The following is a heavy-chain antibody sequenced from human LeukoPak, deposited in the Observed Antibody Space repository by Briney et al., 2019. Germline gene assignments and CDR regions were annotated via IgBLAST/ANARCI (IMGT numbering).Heavy chain of an antibody. CDR1: GFTFSDYS. D-gene: IGHD1-20*01. Sequence: GGSLRLSCAASGFTFSDYSMNWVRQAPGKGLEWVSAIIKSGSHIYYADSVKGRFTISRDNANNSLYLQMTGLRAEDTAVYYCARGRGGDNSNWFDPWGPGTLVTVSS. V-gene: IGHV3-21*01. J-gene: IGHJ5*02. CDR2: IIKSGSHI. CDR3: ARGRGGDNSNWFDP.